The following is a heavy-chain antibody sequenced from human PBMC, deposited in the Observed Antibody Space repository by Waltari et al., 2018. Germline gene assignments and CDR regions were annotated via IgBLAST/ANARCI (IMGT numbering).Heavy chain of an antibody. CDR2: IDTNSGGT. J-gene: IGHJ6*03. CDR3: AKNRYLDDNHYIDV. D-gene: IGHD3-9*01. CDR1: GYIFTDPY. Sequence: QVQLLQSGAEVKNIGASVKVTCKPSGYIFTDPYKHWWRPAPGQGLEWMGSIDTNSGGTRFAQKFQGRVTMTRDTSITTVYMELKTLRSDDTAIYFCAKNRYLDDNHYIDVWGKGTTVTVSS. V-gene: IGHV1-2*02.